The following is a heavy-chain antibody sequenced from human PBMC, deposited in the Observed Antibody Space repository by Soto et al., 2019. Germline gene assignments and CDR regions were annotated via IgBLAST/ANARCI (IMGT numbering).Heavy chain of an antibody. CDR2: IIPMFGAA. J-gene: IGHJ5*01. CDR1: GGTFSNFA. D-gene: IGHD3-3*01. Sequence: QVQLVQSGAEVKKPGSSVKVSCTASGGTFSNFAISWVRQAPGQGLEWMGGIIPMFGAADYAQEFQGRVTITADESTSTAYMELSSLRSEDTAMYYCARDFGRHNCFDSWGQGTQVTVSS. CDR3: ARDFGRHNCFDS. V-gene: IGHV1-69*01.